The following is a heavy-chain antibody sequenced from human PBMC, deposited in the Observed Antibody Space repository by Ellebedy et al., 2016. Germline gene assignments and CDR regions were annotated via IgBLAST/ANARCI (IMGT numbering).Heavy chain of an antibody. CDR1: GGSISSSNW. CDR2: IYHSGST. V-gene: IGHV4-4*02. Sequence: SETLSLTCAVSGGSISSSNWWSWVRQPPGKGLEWIGEIYHSGSTNYNPSLKSRVTISVDTSKNQFSLKLSSVTAADTAVYYCARRMHGYNLFDLWGRGTLVTVSS. J-gene: IGHJ2*01. CDR3: ARRMHGYNLFDL. D-gene: IGHD5-24*01.